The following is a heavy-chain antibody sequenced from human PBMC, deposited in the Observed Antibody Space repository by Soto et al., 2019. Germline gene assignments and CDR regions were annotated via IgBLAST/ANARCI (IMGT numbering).Heavy chain of an antibody. V-gene: IGHV3-23*01. Sequence: EVQLLESGGGLVQPGGSLRLSCAASGFTFSSYAMSWVRRAPGKGLEWVSAISGSARSTKYADSVKGRFTISRHNSKNTLFLQMSSLRAEDTAVYYCAKDVHYDIVTGIEYFHHWAQGTLVTVSS. J-gene: IGHJ1*01. D-gene: IGHD3-9*01. CDR2: ISGSARST. CDR3: AKDVHYDIVTGIEYFHH. CDR1: GFTFSSYA.